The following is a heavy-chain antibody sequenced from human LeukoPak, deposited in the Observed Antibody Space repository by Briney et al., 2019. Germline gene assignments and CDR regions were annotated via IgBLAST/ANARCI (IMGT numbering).Heavy chain of an antibody. Sequence: GGSLRLSCAASGFTFSSYAMHWVRQAPGKGLEWVAVISYDGSNKYYADSVKGRFTISRDNSESTLSLQMNSLRPEDTSVYHCAKGKQQWWTFDALDVWGQGTVVTVSS. CDR2: ISYDGSNK. J-gene: IGHJ3*01. D-gene: IGHD5-18*01. CDR1: GFTFSSYA. CDR3: AKGKQQWWTFDALDV. V-gene: IGHV3-30-3*01.